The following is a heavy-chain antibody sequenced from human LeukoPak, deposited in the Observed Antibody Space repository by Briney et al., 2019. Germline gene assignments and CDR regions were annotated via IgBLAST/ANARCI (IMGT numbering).Heavy chain of an antibody. CDR3: ARLGSHYYMDV. V-gene: IGHV4-38-2*01. J-gene: IGHJ6*03. Sequence: PSETLSLTCAVSGYSISSGYYWGWIRQPPGKGLEWIGSIYHSGSTYYNPSLKSRVTISVDTSKNQFSLKLSSVTAADTAVYYCARLGSHYYMDVWGKGTTVTVSS. D-gene: IGHD1-26*01. CDR1: GYSISSGYY. CDR2: IYHSGST.